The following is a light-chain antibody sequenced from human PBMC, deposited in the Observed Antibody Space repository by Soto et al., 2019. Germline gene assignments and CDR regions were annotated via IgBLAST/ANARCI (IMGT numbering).Light chain of an antibody. CDR2: GAS. V-gene: IGKV3-20*01. Sequence: EIVLTQSPGTLSLSPGERATISCRASQSVSSSYLAWYQQKPGQAPGLLIYGASSSATGIPDRFSGSGSGTDLTLTISRLEPEDFAVYYCQQYGSSPLTFGGGTKVEIK. J-gene: IGKJ4*01. CDR3: QQYGSSPLT. CDR1: QSVSSSY.